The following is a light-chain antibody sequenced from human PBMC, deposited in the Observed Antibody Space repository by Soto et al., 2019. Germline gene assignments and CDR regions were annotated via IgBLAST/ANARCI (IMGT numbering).Light chain of an antibody. Sequence: DIQMTQSPSSLSASVGDRVTITCRASQNIRTYLNWYQQQLGKAPKLLIYDASSLQSGVPSRFSGSGSGTDFTLTISSLQPEDFAVYYCQQTDTIVSTFGGGTKVEIE. J-gene: IGKJ4*01. CDR2: DAS. CDR1: QNIRTY. CDR3: QQTDTIVST. V-gene: IGKV1-39*01.